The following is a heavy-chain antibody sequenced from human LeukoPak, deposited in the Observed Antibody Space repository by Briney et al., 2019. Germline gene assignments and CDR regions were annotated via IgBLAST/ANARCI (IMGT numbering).Heavy chain of an antibody. CDR3: ARNRSVTTTPGFDH. Sequence: SETLSLTCAVSGYSIRSGDYWGWIRQSPGKGLEWIGRIYHSGSTHYNPSLKSRVTISVDTSKNQFSLMLSSVTAADTAVYYCARNRSVTTTPGFDHWGQGTLVTVSS. CDR1: GYSIRSGDY. J-gene: IGHJ4*02. CDR2: IYHSGST. D-gene: IGHD4-17*01. V-gene: IGHV4-38-2*01.